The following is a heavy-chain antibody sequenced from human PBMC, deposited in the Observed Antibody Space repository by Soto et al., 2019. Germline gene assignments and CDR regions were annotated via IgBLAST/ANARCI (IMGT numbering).Heavy chain of an antibody. V-gene: IGHV4-39*01. Sequence: SETLSLTCTVSGCSISSSSYYWGWIRQPPGKGLEWIGSIYHSGNIYYNPSLKSRVTISVDTSKNQFSLKLSSVTAADTAVYYCARHLPPTVTTYDYWGQGTLVTVSS. J-gene: IGHJ4*02. D-gene: IGHD4-17*01. CDR1: GCSISSSSYY. CDR2: IYHSGNI. CDR3: ARHLPPTVTTYDY.